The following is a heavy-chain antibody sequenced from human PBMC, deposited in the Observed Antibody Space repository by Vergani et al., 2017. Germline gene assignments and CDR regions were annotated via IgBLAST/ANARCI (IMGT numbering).Heavy chain of an antibody. CDR1: GFTFSSYS. Sequence: EVQLVESGGGLVKRGGSLRLSCAASGFTFSSYSMNWVRQAPGKGLEWVSSISSSSSYIYNADSVKGRFTISRDNAKNSLYLQMNILRAEDTAVYFCARDXAPSPTVVTFLLDVWGKGTTVTVSS. J-gene: IGHJ6*04. D-gene: IGHD4-23*01. CDR3: ARDXAPSPTVVTFLLDV. CDR2: ISSSSSYI. V-gene: IGHV3-21*01.